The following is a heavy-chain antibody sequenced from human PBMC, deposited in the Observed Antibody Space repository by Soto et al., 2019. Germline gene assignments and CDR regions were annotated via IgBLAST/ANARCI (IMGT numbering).Heavy chain of an antibody. J-gene: IGHJ5*02. D-gene: IGHD2-15*01. CDR2: INPNSGGT. V-gene: IGHV1-2*04. CDR1: GYTFTGYY. CDR3: ARGYCSGGSCSLNWFDP. Sequence: QVQLVQSGAEVKKPGASVKVSCKASGYTFTGYYMHWVRQAPGQGLEWMGWINPNSGGTNYAQKFQGWVTMTRDTSISTAYMELSRLRSDDTAVYYCARGYCSGGSCSLNWFDPWGQGTLVTVSS.